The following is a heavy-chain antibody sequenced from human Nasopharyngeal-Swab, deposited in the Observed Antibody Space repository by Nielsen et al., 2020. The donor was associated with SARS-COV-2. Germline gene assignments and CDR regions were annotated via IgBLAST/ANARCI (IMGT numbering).Heavy chain of an antibody. V-gene: IGHV3-48*04. CDR2: ISSSSSTI. D-gene: IGHD4-11*01. CDR1: GFTFNDYS. J-gene: IGHJ6*02. CDR3: ARDHLMTVTIPYYYYGMDV. Sequence: GESLKISCAASGFTFNDYSMNWVRQAPGKGLEWVSYISSSSSTIYYADSVKGRFTISRDNAKNSLYLQMNSLRAEDTAVYYCARDHLMTVTIPYYYYGMDVWGQGTTVTVSS.